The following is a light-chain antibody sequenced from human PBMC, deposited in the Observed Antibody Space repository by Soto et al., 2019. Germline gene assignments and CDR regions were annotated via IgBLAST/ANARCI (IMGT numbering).Light chain of an antibody. V-gene: IGLV1-40*01. CDR3: QSYESSLSGVV. J-gene: IGLJ2*01. CDR1: SSNIGAGYD. CDR2: CKS. Sequence: QSVLTQPPSVSGAPGQRVTISCTGSSSNIGAGYDLPWYQQLPETAPRLLIYCKSNRPSAAPARFSGSKYRTSCSLSITGFQAEDEADYCCQSYESSLSGVVVGGGAQLKVL.